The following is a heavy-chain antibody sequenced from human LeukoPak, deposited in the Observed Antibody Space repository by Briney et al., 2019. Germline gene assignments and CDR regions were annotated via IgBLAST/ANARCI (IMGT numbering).Heavy chain of an antibody. J-gene: IGHJ4*02. V-gene: IGHV3-30-3*01. CDR3: ASLSGYSYGGELDY. CDR1: GFTFSSYA. CDR2: ISHDGSDK. Sequence: TGGSLRLSCAASGFTFSSYAMHWVRQTPGKGLDWVAVISHDGSDKFYAGSVKGRFTISRDNAKNSLYLQMNSLRAEDTAVYYCASLSGYSYGGELDYWGQGTLVTVSS. D-gene: IGHD5-18*01.